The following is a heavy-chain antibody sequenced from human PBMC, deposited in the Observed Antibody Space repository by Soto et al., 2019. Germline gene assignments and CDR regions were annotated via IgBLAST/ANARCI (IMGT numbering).Heavy chain of an antibody. CDR2: INPSGGST. J-gene: IGHJ5*02. D-gene: IGHD6-6*01. CDR1: GYTFTSYY. V-gene: IGHV1-46*03. CDR3: ARVSSSSPPTAHWFDP. Sequence: GASVKVSCKASGYTFTSYYMHWVRQAPGQGLEWMGIINPSGGSTSYAQKFQGRVTMTRDTSTSTVYMELSSLRSEDTAVYYCARVSSSSPPTAHWFDPWGQGTLVTVSS.